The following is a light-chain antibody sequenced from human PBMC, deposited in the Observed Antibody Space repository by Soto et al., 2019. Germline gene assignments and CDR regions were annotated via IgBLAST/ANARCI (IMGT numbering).Light chain of an antibody. CDR1: SSDVGGYNY. J-gene: IGLJ2*01. CDR3: SSYTSSSTVL. Sequence: QSVLTQPASVSGSPGQSITISCTGTSSDVGGYNYVSWYQQHPGKAPKLMIYDVSNRPSGVSNRFSGSKSGNTASLTISGLQAEDEANYYCSSYTSSSTVLFGGGTTLTVL. V-gene: IGLV2-14*01. CDR2: DVS.